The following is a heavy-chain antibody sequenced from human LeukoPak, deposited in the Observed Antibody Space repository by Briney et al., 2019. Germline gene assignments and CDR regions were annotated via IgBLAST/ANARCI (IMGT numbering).Heavy chain of an antibody. CDR1: GYTFTGYY. Sequence: ASVKVSCKASGYTFTGYYMHWVRQAPGQGPEWMGWINPNSGDTNYAQKFQGRVTVTRDTSISTAYMELSRLRSDDTAVYYCARVGSSGWYVHPTLDYWGQGTLLTVSS. J-gene: IGHJ4*02. CDR2: INPNSGDT. D-gene: IGHD6-19*01. V-gene: IGHV1-2*02. CDR3: ARVGSSGWYVHPTLDY.